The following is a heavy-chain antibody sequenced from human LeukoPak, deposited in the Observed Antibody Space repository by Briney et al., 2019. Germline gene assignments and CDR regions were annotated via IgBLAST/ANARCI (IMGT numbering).Heavy chain of an antibody. CDR2: IKQDGSEK. CDR3: ARDYYYDSSGYLS. V-gene: IGHV3-7*01. D-gene: IGHD3-22*01. Sequence: GGSLRLSCAASGFTFSSYWMSWVRQAPGKGLEWVANIKQDGSEKYYVDSVKGRFTISRDNAKNSLYLQMNSLRAEDTAVYYCARDYYYDSSGYLSWGQGTLVTVSS. CDR1: GFTFSSYW. J-gene: IGHJ4*02.